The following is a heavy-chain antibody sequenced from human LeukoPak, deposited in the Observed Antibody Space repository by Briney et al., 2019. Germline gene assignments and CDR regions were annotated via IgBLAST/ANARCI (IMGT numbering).Heavy chain of an antibody. CDR1: GFTFSSYW. V-gene: IGHV3-74*01. CDR2: TNSDGSST. D-gene: IGHD1-26*01. CDR3: ARSGSYYEAFDI. J-gene: IGHJ3*02. Sequence: GGSLRLSCADSGFTFSSYWMHWVRQAPGKGLVWVSRTNSDGSSTSYADSVKGRFTISRDNAKNTLYLQMNSLRAEDTAVYYCARSGSYYEAFDIWGQGTMVTVSS.